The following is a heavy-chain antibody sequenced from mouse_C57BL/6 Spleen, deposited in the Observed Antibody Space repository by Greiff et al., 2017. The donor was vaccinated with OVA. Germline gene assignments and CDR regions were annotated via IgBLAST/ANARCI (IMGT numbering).Heavy chain of an antibody. J-gene: IGHJ3*01. Sequence: EVQLQESGPGMVKPSQSLSLTCTVTGYSITSGYDWHWIRHFPGNKLEWMGYISYSGSTNYNPSLKSRISITHDTSKNHFFLKLNSVTTEDTATYYCARGYSNYGWFAYWGQGTLVTVSA. CDR3: ARGYSNYGWFAY. D-gene: IGHD2-5*01. CDR2: ISYSGST. V-gene: IGHV3-1*01. CDR1: GYSITSGYD.